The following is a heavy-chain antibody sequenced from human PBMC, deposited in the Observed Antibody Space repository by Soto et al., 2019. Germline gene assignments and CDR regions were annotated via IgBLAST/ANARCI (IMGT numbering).Heavy chain of an antibody. Sequence: HPGGSLRLSCAASGFTFSSYAMSWVRQAPGKGLEWVSAISGSGGSTYYADSVKGRFTISRDNSKNTLYLQMNSLRAEDTAVYYCAKTINDFWSGYSLWGQGTLVTVSS. D-gene: IGHD3-3*01. CDR3: AKTINDFWSGYSL. J-gene: IGHJ4*02. CDR1: GFTFSSYA. V-gene: IGHV3-23*01. CDR2: ISGSGGST.